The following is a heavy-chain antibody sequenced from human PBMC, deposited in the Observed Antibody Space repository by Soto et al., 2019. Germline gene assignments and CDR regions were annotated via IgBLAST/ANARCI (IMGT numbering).Heavy chain of an antibody. Sequence: QVQLVQSGAEVKTLGSSLKVSCKASGGTFNSNALSWVRQAPGQGLEWMGAIIPILRTRKYAQKFQDRVTFSADESTDTAYMELTSLRSEDTAVYYCAKSRAYSVTDAALFDEMDVWGQGTTVSISS. D-gene: IGHD5-12*01. CDR2: IIPILRTR. V-gene: IGHV1-69*01. CDR3: AKSRAYSVTDAALFDEMDV. CDR1: GGTFNSNA. J-gene: IGHJ6*02.